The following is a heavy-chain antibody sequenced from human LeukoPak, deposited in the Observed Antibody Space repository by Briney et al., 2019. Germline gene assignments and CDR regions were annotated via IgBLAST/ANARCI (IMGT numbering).Heavy chain of an antibody. CDR2: IDDSGDST. D-gene: IGHD5-24*01. Sequence: GGSLRLSCAASGFTFTSFAMSWVRQAPGKGLEWVSGIDDSGDSTYYADSVKGRFTISRDNPKNTLYLQMSSLRAEDTAIYYCAKDRAGRRWLHFPFDSWGQGTLVTVSS. V-gene: IGHV3-23*01. CDR3: AKDRAGRRWLHFPFDS. CDR1: GFTFTSFA. J-gene: IGHJ4*02.